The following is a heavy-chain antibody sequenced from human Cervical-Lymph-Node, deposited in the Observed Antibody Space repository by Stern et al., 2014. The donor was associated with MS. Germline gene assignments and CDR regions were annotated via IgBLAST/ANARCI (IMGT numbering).Heavy chain of an antibody. CDR3: MGVGDAMDV. CDR1: GFSISSLG. CDR2: ISFVGSNK. Sequence: VQLVESGGGVVQPGRSLRLSCAASGFSISSLGMHWVRQAPGKGLEWVAVISFVGSNKKYGDAVKGRFSISSDNSNNTMYLQRNSLRPEDTAVYYCMGVGDAMDVWGQGTTVIVS. V-gene: IGHV3-30*03. J-gene: IGHJ6*02.